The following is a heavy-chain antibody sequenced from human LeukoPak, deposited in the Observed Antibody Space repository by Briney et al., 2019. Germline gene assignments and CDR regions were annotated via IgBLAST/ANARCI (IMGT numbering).Heavy chain of an antibody. V-gene: IGHV4-38-2*02. CDR1: GYSISSGYY. D-gene: IGHD3-22*01. J-gene: IGHJ4*02. CDR2: IYPTGST. Sequence: SETLSLTCTVSGYSISSGYYWGWIRQPPGKGLEWIGNIYPTGSTYYNPSLKSRVTISVDTSKNQFSLKLSSVTAADTAVYYCARGTYYYDSSFGYWGQGTLVTVSS. CDR3: ARGTYYYDSSFGY.